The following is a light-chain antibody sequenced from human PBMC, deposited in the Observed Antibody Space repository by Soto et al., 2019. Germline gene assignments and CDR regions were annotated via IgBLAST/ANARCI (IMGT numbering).Light chain of an antibody. CDR2: EVS. CDR1: SSDVGGYNY. CDR3: SSYAGSNKSV. J-gene: IGLJ1*01. V-gene: IGLV2-8*01. Sequence: QSVLTQPPSASGSPGQSVTISCTGTSSDVGGYNYVSWYQQYAGKAPKLMISEVSKRPSGVPDRFSGSKSGNTASLTVSGLKAEDEADYYCSSYAGSNKSVFGTGTKLTVL.